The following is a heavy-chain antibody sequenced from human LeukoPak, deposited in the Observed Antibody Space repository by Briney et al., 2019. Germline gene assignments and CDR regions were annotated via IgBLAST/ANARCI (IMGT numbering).Heavy chain of an antibody. J-gene: IGHJ4*02. CDR1: GGSISSGTYY. V-gene: IGHV4-61*02. D-gene: IGHD6-19*01. CDR3: ARGSWDSSGWWVDY. CDR2: IYTRGSS. Sequence: PSETLSPTCTVSGGSISSGTYYWSWIRQPAGKGLEWIGRIYTRGSSHYNPSLKSRVTMSADTSENQFSLTLTSVTAADTAVYYCARGSWDSSGWWVDYWGQGILVTVSS.